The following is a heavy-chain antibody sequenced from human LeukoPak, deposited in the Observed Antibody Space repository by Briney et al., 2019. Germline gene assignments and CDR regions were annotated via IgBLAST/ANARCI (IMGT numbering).Heavy chain of an antibody. J-gene: IGHJ4*02. D-gene: IGHD3-22*01. CDR2: IYSSVTT. CDR1: DSINRYY. V-gene: IGHV4-4*09. CDR3: ARLDDREKFDS. Sequence: PSETLSLTCTVSDSINRYYWSWIRQPPGKGLEWIGFIYSSVTTNYNPSLKSRVTISLDTSKNQFSLKLNSVTAADTAVYYCARLDDREKFDSWGQGTLVTVSP.